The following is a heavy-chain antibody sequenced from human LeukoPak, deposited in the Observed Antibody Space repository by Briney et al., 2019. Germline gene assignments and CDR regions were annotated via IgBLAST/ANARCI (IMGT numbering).Heavy chain of an antibody. J-gene: IGHJ4*02. D-gene: IGHD2-15*01. CDR3: ARGYCSGGSCYSDY. CDR1: GYTFTSCS. V-gene: IGHV1-18*01. Sequence: ASVKVSCKASGYTFTSCSISWVRQAPGQGREWMGWISAYNGNTNYAQKLQGRVTMTTDTSTSTAYMELRSLRSDDTAVYYCARGYCSGGSCYSDYWGQGTLVTVSS. CDR2: ISAYNGNT.